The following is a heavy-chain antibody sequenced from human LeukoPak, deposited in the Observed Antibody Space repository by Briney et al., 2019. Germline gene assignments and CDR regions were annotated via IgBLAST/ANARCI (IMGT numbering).Heavy chain of an antibody. CDR2: ISGSSSNI. Sequence: GGSLRLSCVASEFTFRTYGMNWVRQAPGKGLEWVSYISGSSSNIYYADSVKGRFTISRDNAKNSLYLQMNSLRAEDTAVYYCVRDLYRIVVVPHYFDYWGQGTLVTVSS. CDR1: EFTFRTYG. D-gene: IGHD3-22*01. J-gene: IGHJ4*02. V-gene: IGHV3-48*04. CDR3: VRDLYRIVVVPHYFDY.